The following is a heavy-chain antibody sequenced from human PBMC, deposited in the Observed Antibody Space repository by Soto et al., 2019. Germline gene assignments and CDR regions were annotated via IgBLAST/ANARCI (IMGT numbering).Heavy chain of an antibody. CDR2: ISYDGSNK. D-gene: IGHD2-2*01. V-gene: IGHV3-30*03. CDR3: AREGVPAANTTSIYYYYYYYMDV. Sequence: GGSLRLSCAASGFTFSSYGMHWVRQAPGKGLEWVAVISYDGSNKYYADSVKGRFTISRDNSKNTLYLQMNSLRAEDTAVYYCAREGVPAANTTSIYYYYYYYMDVWGKGTTVTVSS. CDR1: GFTFSSYG. J-gene: IGHJ6*03.